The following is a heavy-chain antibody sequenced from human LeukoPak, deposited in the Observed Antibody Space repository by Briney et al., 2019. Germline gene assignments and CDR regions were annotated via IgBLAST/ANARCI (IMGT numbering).Heavy chain of an antibody. D-gene: IGHD3-3*01. CDR3: ARSYDTNFDY. J-gene: IGHJ4*02. Sequence: SETPSLTCTVSGGSIRSYYWSWIRQPPGKGLEWIGYIYFSGSTSYNPSLKSRVTISVDRSKNQFSLKLSSVAAADTAVYYCARSYDTNFDYWGQGTLVTVSS. CDR1: GGSIRSYY. V-gene: IGHV4-59*01. CDR2: IYFSGST.